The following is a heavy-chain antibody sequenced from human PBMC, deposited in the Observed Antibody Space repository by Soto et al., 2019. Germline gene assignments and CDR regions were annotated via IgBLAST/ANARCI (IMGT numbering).Heavy chain of an antibody. CDR3: ARLGASYNGYEVFDY. D-gene: IGHD5-12*01. Sequence: SETLSLTCTVSGDSINRSYNYWGWIRQPPGEGLEWIGNIYYSGTTYFNPSLKSRVTISVDTSKNQFSPKLNSVTAADTAVYYCARLGASYNGYEVFDYWGQGTLVTVS. J-gene: IGHJ4*02. CDR2: IYYSGTT. V-gene: IGHV4-39*01. CDR1: GDSINRSYNY.